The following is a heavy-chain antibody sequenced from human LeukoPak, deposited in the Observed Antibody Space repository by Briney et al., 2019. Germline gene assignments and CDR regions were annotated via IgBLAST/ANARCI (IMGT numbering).Heavy chain of an antibody. D-gene: IGHD2-21*01. CDR3: ARWAVPAAIVADRRYFDL. CDR1: GGSFGGYY. Sequence: SETLSLTCAVSGGSFGGYYWSWVRQPPGKGLEWIGEISHSGNTNYNPSLESRVTISVDTSKNQFSLTLTSVTAADTAVYFCARWAVPAAIVADRRYFDLWGRGTLVTVSS. J-gene: IGHJ2*01. CDR2: ISHSGNT. V-gene: IGHV4-34*01.